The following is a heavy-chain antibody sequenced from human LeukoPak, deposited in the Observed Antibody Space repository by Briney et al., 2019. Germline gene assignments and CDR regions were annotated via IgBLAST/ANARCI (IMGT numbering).Heavy chain of an antibody. CDR2: ISGSGGST. Sequence: GGSLRLSCAASGFTFSSYAMSWVRQAPGKGLEWVSAISGSGGSTYYADSVKGRFTISRDNSKNTLYLQMNSLRAEDTAVYYCAKEGSWRGYYYYGMDVWGQGTSVTVSS. CDR3: AKEGSWRGYYYYGMDV. V-gene: IGHV3-23*01. J-gene: IGHJ6*02. D-gene: IGHD3-3*01. CDR1: GFTFSSYA.